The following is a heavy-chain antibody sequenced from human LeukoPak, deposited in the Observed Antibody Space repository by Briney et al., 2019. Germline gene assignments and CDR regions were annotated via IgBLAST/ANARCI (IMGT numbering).Heavy chain of an antibody. CDR3: ARDGYDILTGYYSGY. V-gene: IGHV3-23*01. Sequence: PGGSLRLSCAASGFTFSNYAMNWVRQAPGKGLEWVSAISTSAVSTYYADSVKGRFTISRDNSKNTLYLQMNSLRAEDTAVYYCARDGYDILTGYYSGYWGQGTLVTVSS. CDR1: GFTFSNYA. J-gene: IGHJ4*02. D-gene: IGHD3-9*01. CDR2: ISTSAVST.